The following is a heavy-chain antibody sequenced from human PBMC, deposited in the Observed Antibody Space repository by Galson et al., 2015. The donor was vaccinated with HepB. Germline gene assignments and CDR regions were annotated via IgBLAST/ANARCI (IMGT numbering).Heavy chain of an antibody. CDR1: GGTFSSYA. V-gene: IGHV1-69*13. D-gene: IGHD6-19*01. J-gene: IGHJ5*02. Sequence: SVKVSCKASGGTFSSYAISWVRQAPGQGLEWMGGIIPIFGTANYAQKFQGRVTITADESTSTAYMELSSLRSEDTAVYYCARVYYSSGWYGNWFDPWGQGTLVTVSS. CDR3: ARVYYSSGWYGNWFDP. CDR2: IIPIFGTA.